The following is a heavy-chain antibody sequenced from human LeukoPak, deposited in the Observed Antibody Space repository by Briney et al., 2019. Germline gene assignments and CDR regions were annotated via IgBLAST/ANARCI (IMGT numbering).Heavy chain of an antibody. CDR1: GFTFSSYS. D-gene: IGHD3-10*01. CDR3: ARGLLWFGELSARGFDY. CDR2: ISSSSSAK. V-gene: IGHV3-48*04. J-gene: IGHJ4*02. Sequence: GGSLRLSCAASGFTFSSYSMNWVRQAPGKGLEWVSYISSSSSAKYYADSVKGRFTISRDNAKNSLYLQMNSLRAEDTAVYYCARGLLWFGELSARGFDYWGQGTLVTVSS.